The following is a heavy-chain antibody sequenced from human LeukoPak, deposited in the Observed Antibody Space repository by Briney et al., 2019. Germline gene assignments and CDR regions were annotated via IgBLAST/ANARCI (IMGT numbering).Heavy chain of an antibody. CDR2: IRYDGSNK. CDR3: AKCLLYSYGCTEGDYFDY. J-gene: IGHJ4*02. D-gene: IGHD5-18*01. CDR1: GFTFSSYG. V-gene: IGHV3-30*02. Sequence: GGSLRLSCAASGFTFSSYGMHWVRQAPGKGLEWVAFIRYDGSNKYYADSVKGRFTISRDNSKNTLYLQMNSLRAEDTAVYYCAKCLLYSYGCTEGDYFDYWGQGTLVTVSS.